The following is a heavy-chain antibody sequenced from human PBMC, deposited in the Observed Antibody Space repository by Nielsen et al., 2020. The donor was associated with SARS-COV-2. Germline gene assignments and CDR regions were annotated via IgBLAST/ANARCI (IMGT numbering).Heavy chain of an antibody. CDR1: GFTFGDYA. V-gene: IGHV3-49*03. D-gene: IGHD3-10*01. J-gene: IGHJ6*02. CDR2: IRSKAYGGTT. Sequence: GGSLRLSCTASGFTFGDYAMSWFRQAPGKGLEWVGFIRSKAYGGTTEYAASVKGRFTISRDDSKSIAYLQMNSLKTEDTAVYYCTRSLGYGPGALYGMDVWGQGTTVTVSS. CDR3: TRSLGYGPGALYGMDV.